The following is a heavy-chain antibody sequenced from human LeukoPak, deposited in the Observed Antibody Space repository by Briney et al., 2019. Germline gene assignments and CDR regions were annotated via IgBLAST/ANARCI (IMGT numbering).Heavy chain of an antibody. CDR3: AKDTRDILTGYYNTAFDY. CDR1: VFTFDDYA. V-gene: IGHV3-9*01. Sequence: GGSLRLSCAAAVFTFDDYAMHWVRQAAGKGLEWVSGITWNSDTIGYADSVKGRFTISRDNAKNSLYLQMNSLRAEDTALYYCAKDTRDILTGYYNTAFDYWGQGTLVTVSS. D-gene: IGHD3-9*01. J-gene: IGHJ4*02. CDR2: ITWNSDTI.